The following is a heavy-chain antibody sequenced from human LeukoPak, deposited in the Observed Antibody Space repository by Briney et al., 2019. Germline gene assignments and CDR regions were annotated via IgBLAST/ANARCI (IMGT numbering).Heavy chain of an antibody. Sequence: AGGSLRLSCAASGFSVSNKYMSWVRQAPGKGLEWVSAISGSGGSTYYADSVKGRFTISRDNSKNTLYLQMNSLRAEDTAVYYCAKGGGTGDYFDYWGQGTLVTVSS. CDR2: ISGSGGST. CDR1: GFSVSNKY. CDR3: AKGGGTGDYFDY. D-gene: IGHD7-27*01. V-gene: IGHV3-23*01. J-gene: IGHJ4*02.